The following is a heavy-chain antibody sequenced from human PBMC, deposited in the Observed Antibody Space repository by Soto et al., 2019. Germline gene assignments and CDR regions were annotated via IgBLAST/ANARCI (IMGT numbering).Heavy chain of an antibody. Sequence: QVQLVQSGAEVKKPGSSVKVSCKASGGTFSSYAISWVRQAPGQGLEWMGGIIPIFGTANYAQKFQGRVTITADESTSTAYMELSSVRCEDTAVYYCARDRYYYDSSGSATNFDYWGQGTLVTVSS. V-gene: IGHV1-69*12. J-gene: IGHJ4*02. D-gene: IGHD3-22*01. CDR2: IIPIFGTA. CDR3: ARDRYYYDSSGSATNFDY. CDR1: GGTFSSYA.